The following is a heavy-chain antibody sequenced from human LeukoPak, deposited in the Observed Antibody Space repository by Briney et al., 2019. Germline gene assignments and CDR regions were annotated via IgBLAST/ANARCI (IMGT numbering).Heavy chain of an antibody. J-gene: IGHJ6*03. V-gene: IGHV4-59*01. CDR3: ARGRVSSSTWYSTYYYFFYMDF. Sequence: SETLSLTCTVSDDSITMYYWTWIRQPPGKGLEWIGYVDHTGTTNFNPSLNGRVSISRDSSKNFFSLRLRSVTAADTAVYFCARGRVSSSTWYSTYYYFFYMDFWGKGTTVTVSS. CDR2: VDHTGTT. D-gene: IGHD4-11*01. CDR1: DDSITMYY.